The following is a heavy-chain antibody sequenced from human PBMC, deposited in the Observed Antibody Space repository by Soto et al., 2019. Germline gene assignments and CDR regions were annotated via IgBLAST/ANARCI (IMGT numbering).Heavy chain of an antibody. CDR2: IYYSGST. D-gene: IGHD2-2*01. CDR1: GGSISSYY. J-gene: IGHJ5*02. Sequence: SETLSLTCTVSGGSISSYYWSWIRQPPGKGLEWIGYIYYSGSTNYNPSLKSRVTISVDTSKNQFSLKLSSVTAADTAVYYCARDVLYCSSTSCQSRGWFDPWGQGTLVTVSS. CDR3: ARDVLYCSSTSCQSRGWFDP. V-gene: IGHV4-59*01.